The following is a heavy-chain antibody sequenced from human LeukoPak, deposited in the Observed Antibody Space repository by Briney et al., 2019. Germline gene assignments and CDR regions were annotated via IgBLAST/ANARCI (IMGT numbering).Heavy chain of an antibody. V-gene: IGHV4-30-4*07. CDR3: ARAGAMRAFDI. Sequence: SETLSLTCAVSGGSISSGGYSWSWIRQPPGKGLEWIGYIYYSGSTYYNPSLKSRVTISVDTSKNQFSLKLSSVTAADTAVYYCARAGAMRAFDIWGQGTMVTVSS. CDR1: GGSISSGGYS. CDR2: IYYSGST. J-gene: IGHJ3*02.